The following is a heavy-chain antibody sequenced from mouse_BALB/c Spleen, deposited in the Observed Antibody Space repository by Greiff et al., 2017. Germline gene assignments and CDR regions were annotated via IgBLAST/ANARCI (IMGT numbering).Heavy chain of an antibody. V-gene: IGHV1-14*01. J-gene: IGHJ1*01. D-gene: IGHD1-1*02. CDR3: ARARYGPYWYFDV. Sequence: QLQQSGPELVKPGASVKMSCKASGYTFTSYVMHWVKQKPGQGLEWIGYINPYNDGTKYNEKFKGKATLTSDKSSSTAYMELSSLTTEDSAVYYCARARYGPYWYFDVWGAGTTVTVSS. CDR2: INPYNDGT. CDR1: GYTFTSYV.